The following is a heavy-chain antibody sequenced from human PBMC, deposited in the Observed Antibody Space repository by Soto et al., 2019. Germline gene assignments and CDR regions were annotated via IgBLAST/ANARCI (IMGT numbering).Heavy chain of an antibody. D-gene: IGHD3-3*01. J-gene: IGHJ4*02. Sequence: EGQLVESGGGLVQAGGSLRLTCEGFGLTFSPYWMTWVRQAPGKGLEWVASIKEDGSVKNYADSVKGRFTVARDNVKRAIVLQMTSVRADDTAVYFCARDVSSEYASILDVWGRGARVTVSS. CDR3: ARDVSSEYASILDV. CDR2: IKEDGSVK. V-gene: IGHV3-7*03. CDR1: GLTFSPYW.